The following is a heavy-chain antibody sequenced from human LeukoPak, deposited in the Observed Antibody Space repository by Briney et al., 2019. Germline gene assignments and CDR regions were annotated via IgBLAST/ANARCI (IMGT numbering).Heavy chain of an antibody. CDR1: GFSISSYW. CDR3: TRDRTTITLFEL. J-gene: IGHJ4*02. V-gene: IGHV3-74*01. D-gene: IGHD4-11*01. CDR2: ISPDGSTT. Sequence: GGSLRLSCAASGFSISSYWMHRVRQVPGKGLVWVSRISPDGSTTGYADSVKGRFTASRDNARNTLYLQINSLRAEDSAVYYCTRDRTTITLFELWGQGTLVTVSS.